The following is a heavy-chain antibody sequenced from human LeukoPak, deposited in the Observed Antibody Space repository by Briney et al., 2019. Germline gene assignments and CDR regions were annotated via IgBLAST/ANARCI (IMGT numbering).Heavy chain of an antibody. V-gene: IGHV4-61*02. CDR1: GGSISSGSYY. J-gene: IGHJ5*02. CDR3: ARDHRWLGELLSFGRFDP. Sequence: SETLSLTCTVSGGSISSGSYYWSWIRQPAGKGLEWIGRIYTSGSTNYNPSLKSRVTISVDTSKNQFSLKLSSVTAADTAVYYCARDHRWLGELLSFGRFDPWGQGTLVTVSS. CDR2: IYTSGST. D-gene: IGHD3-10*01.